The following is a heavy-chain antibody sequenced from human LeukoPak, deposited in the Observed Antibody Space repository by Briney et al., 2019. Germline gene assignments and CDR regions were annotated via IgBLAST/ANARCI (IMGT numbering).Heavy chain of an antibody. CDR1: VYTFTSYG. J-gene: IGHJ3*02. D-gene: IGHD1-26*01. Sequence: ASVKVSCKPSVYTFTSYGISWVRPAPRQGREWMGWISDYNGNTNYAQKLQGRVTMTTDTSTSTAYMELRSLRSDDTAVYYCARDLPIGAFDIWGQGTMVTVSS. CDR2: ISDYNGNT. V-gene: IGHV1-18*01. CDR3: ARDLPIGAFDI.